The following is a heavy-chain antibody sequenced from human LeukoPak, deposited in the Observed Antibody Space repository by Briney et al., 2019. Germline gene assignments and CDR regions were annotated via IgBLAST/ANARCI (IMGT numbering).Heavy chain of an antibody. CDR3: ARYYSTGWYPFDF. D-gene: IGHD6-19*01. Sequence: SETLSLTCTVSGDSFRTNNYYWGWIRQPPGKGLEWIGSIHYSGITYYNPSLKSRVTMSVDTSKNQFSLKLSSVTAADTAVYYCARYYSTGWYPFDFWGQGTLVTVSS. V-gene: IGHV4-39*07. CDR1: GDSFRTNNYY. CDR2: IHYSGIT. J-gene: IGHJ4*02.